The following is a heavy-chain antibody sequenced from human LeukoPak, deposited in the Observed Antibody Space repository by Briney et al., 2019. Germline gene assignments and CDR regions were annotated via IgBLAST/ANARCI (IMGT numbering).Heavy chain of an antibody. CDR1: GFTFSSHA. Sequence: PGGSLRLSCAASGFTFSSHAMNWVRQAPGKGLEWVSGISSGGVSTYYADSVKGRFSISRDNSKNTLYLQMNSLRAEDTAAYYCAKDQNCSSTSCYIPILYYYYYYYGMDVWGQGTTVTVSS. V-gene: IGHV3-23*01. CDR3: AKDQNCSSTSCYIPILYYYYYYYGMDV. D-gene: IGHD2-2*02. CDR2: ISSGGVST. J-gene: IGHJ6*02.